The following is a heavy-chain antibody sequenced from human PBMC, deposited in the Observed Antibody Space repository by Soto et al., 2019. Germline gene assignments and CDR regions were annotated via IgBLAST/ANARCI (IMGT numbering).Heavy chain of an antibody. J-gene: IGHJ5*02. V-gene: IGHV1-18*01. CDR3: ARFYSSSWYLNWFEP. D-gene: IGHD6-13*01. Sequence: ASVKVSCKASGYTFTSYGISWVRQAPGQGLEWMGWISAYNGNTNYAQKLQGRVTMTTDTSTSTAYMELRSLRSDDTAVYYCARFYSSSWYLNWFEPWGQGTLVTVSS. CDR1: GYTFTSYG. CDR2: ISAYNGNT.